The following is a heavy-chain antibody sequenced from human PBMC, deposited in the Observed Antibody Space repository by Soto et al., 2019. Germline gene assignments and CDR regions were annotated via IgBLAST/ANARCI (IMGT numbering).Heavy chain of an antibody. D-gene: IGHD1-26*01. CDR2: IYYSGST. V-gene: IGHV4-39*01. Sequence: SETLSLTCTVSGGSISSSSYYWVWIRHPPGKGLEWIGSIYYSGSTYYNPSLKSRVTISVDTSKNQFSLKLSSVTAADTAVYYCARHASGSYYGFARYYYYGMDVWGQGTTVTVSS. CDR1: GGSISSSSYY. CDR3: ARHASGSYYGFARYYYYGMDV. J-gene: IGHJ6*02.